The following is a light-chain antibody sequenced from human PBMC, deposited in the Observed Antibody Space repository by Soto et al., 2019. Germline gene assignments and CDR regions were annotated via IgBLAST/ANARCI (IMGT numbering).Light chain of an antibody. Sequence: ESLFTQAPGTPSLAPRERAPPSCRASQSVSSYLAWFQQKPGQAPRLLIYDTSNRATGIPDRFSGSGSGTDFTLTISRLEPEDFAVYYCQQYGSSPRTFGLGTKVDIK. V-gene: IGKV3-20*01. CDR1: QSVSSY. CDR2: DTS. CDR3: QQYGSSPRT. J-gene: IGKJ1*01.